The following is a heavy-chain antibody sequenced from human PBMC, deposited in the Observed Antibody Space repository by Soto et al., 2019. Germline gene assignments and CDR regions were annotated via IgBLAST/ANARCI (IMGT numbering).Heavy chain of an antibody. CDR2: IIPILGIA. CDR3: ARVQWLDVGYFDY. J-gene: IGHJ4*02. D-gene: IGHD6-19*01. CDR1: GGTFSSYT. V-gene: IGHV1-69*02. Sequence: QVQLVQSGAEVKKPGSSVKVSCKASGGTFSSYTISWVRQAPGQGLEWMGRIIPILGIANYAQKFQGRVTITAAKSTSTAYMELSSLRSEDTAVYYCARVQWLDVGYFDYWGQGTLVTVSS.